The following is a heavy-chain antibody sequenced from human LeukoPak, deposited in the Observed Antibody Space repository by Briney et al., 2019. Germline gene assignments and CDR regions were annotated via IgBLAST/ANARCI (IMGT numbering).Heavy chain of an antibody. D-gene: IGHD1-26*01. Sequence: ALVKVSCKTSGYTFTSYGISWVRQAPGQGLECMGGIDPYNGNTNYAQKFQGRVTMTTDTSTRTAYMELRSLRFDDTAVYFCARDRFGSYYTPYEYWGQGALVTVSS. V-gene: IGHV1-18*01. J-gene: IGHJ4*02. CDR2: IDPYNGNT. CDR1: GYTFTSYG. CDR3: ARDRFGSYYTPYEY.